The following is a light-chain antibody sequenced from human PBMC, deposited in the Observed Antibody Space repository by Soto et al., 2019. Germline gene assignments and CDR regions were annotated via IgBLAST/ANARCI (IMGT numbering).Light chain of an antibody. V-gene: IGKV3-20*01. J-gene: IGKJ1*01. CDR2: GAS. CDR1: QSVSSSY. CDR3: QQSYRKT. Sequence: EIVLTQSPGTLSLSPGERATLSCRASQSVSSSYLAWYQQKPGQAPRLLMYGASSRATGIPDRFSGSGSGTDFTLTISRLEPEDFAMYYCQQSYRKTFGQGTKVEIK.